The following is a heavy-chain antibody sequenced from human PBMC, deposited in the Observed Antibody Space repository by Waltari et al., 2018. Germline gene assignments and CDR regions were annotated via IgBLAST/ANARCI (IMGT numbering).Heavy chain of an antibody. CDR3: VRNMDDSPGGP. J-gene: IGHJ5*02. V-gene: IGHV3-74*01. D-gene: IGHD3-3*01. Sequence: DVQLVESGGGLVQHGESLRLSCAASGFTFNTFWMHWVRAVPGKGLVWVSRINSDGSDTAYADSVKGRFIISRDNAKNTVSLQMNRLRAEDTGIYYCVRNMDDSPGGPWGQGTLVTVSS. CDR2: INSDGSDT. CDR1: GFTFNTFW.